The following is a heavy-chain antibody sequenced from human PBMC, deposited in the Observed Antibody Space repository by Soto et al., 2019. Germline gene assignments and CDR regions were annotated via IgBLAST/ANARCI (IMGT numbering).Heavy chain of an antibody. D-gene: IGHD3-9*01. CDR3: AREDWHQHHFDY. V-gene: IGHV3-30-3*01. J-gene: IGHJ4*02. CDR1: GFTFSHYA. CDR2: ISYDGSNR. Sequence: QVQLVESGGGVVQPGRSLRLSCAASGFTFSHYAMHWVRQPPGKGLEWVAVISYDGSNRYYADSVKGRFTISRDNSKNTLFVQMNSLRAEDTAVYYCAREDWHQHHFDYWGQGTLVTVSS.